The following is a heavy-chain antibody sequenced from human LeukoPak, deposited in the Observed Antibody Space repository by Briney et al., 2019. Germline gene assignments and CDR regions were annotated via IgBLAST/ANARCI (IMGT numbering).Heavy chain of an antibody. D-gene: IGHD6-19*01. Sequence: GGSLRLSCAASGFTVSNNYMSWVRQTPGKGLEWVSVIYSGGTTYYADSVKGRFIISRDNSDNTLYLHMTSLRADDTAVYYCARGRSSGWYRVDYWGQGTLVTVSS. CDR1: GFTVSNNY. J-gene: IGHJ4*02. V-gene: IGHV3-66*01. CDR3: ARGRSSGWYRVDY. CDR2: IYSGGTT.